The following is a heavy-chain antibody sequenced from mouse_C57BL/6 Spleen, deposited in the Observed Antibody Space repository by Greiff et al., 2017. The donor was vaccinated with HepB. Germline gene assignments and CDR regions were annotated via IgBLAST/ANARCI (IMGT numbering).Heavy chain of an antibody. J-gene: IGHJ4*01. D-gene: IGHD2-1*01. V-gene: IGHV1-82*01. CDR3: VSTMVTTLYYYAMDY. Sequence: VQLQQSGPELVKPGASVKISCKASGYAFSSSWMNWVKQRPGKGLEWIGRIYPGDGDTNYNGKFKGKATLTADKSSSTAYMQLSSLTSADSAVYFCVSTMVTTLYYYAMDYWGQGTSVTVSS. CDR1: GYAFSSSW. CDR2: IYPGDGDT.